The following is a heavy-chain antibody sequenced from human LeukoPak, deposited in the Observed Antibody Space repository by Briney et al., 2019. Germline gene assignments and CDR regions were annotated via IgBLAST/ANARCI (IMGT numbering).Heavy chain of an antibody. D-gene: IGHD3-16*01. V-gene: IGHV4-61*02. CDR1: GGSISSGSYY. Sequence: SETLSLTCTVSGGSISSGSYYWSWIRQPAGKGLEWIGRIYTSGSTNYNLSLKSRVTISVDTSKNQFSLKLSSVTAADTAVYYCARSRRGGWFDPWGQGTLVTVSS. CDR2: IYTSGST. J-gene: IGHJ5*02. CDR3: ARSRRGGWFDP.